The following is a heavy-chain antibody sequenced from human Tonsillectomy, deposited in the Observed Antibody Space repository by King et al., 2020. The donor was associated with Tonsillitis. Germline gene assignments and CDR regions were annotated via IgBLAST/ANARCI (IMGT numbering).Heavy chain of an antibody. J-gene: IGHJ4*02. CDR2: INPNSGAR. Sequence: VQLVQSGAELKKPGASVRVSCKASGYTFIGYYVHWVRQAPGQGLLWMGWINPNSGARNYAKKFQGRDTMTKDTSISTAYMELSRLTSDDTAVYYCARDKRDYDRCDNWGQGTLVTVYS. CDR1: GYTFIGYY. CDR3: ARDKRDYDRCDN. D-gene: IGHD4-17*01. V-gene: IGHV1-2*02.